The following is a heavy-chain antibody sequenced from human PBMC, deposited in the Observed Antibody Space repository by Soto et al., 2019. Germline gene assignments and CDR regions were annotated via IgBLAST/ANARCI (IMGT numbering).Heavy chain of an antibody. Sequence: QVQLVESGGGVVQPGRSLRLSCAASGFTFSSYGIHWVRQAPGKGLEWVAVIWYDGSNKYYADSVKGRFTISRDNTKNTVYLQMNSLRAEDTAGYYCARDSGPGKGWFDPWVQGTLVTVSS. CDR1: GFTFSSYG. CDR2: IWYDGSNK. J-gene: IGHJ5*02. CDR3: ARDSGPGKGWFDP. V-gene: IGHV3-33*01. D-gene: IGHD3-10*01.